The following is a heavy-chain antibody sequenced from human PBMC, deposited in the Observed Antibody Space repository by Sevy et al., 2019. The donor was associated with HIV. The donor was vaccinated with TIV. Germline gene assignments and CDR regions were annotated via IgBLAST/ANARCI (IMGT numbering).Heavy chain of an antibody. CDR1: GYSISSGYY. D-gene: IGHD4-17*01. CDR3: ARDQSNYGDYAMEFDY. CDR2: IYHSGST. Sequence: SETLSLTCTVSGYSISSGYYWGWIRQPPRKGLEWIGSIYHSGSTYYNPSLKSRVTISVDTSKNQFSLKLSSVTAADTAVYYCARDQSNYGDYAMEFDYWGQGTLVTVSS. V-gene: IGHV4-38-2*02. J-gene: IGHJ4*02.